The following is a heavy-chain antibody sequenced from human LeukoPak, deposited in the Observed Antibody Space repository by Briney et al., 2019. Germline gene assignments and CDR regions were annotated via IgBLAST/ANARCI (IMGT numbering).Heavy chain of an antibody. Sequence: ASVKVSCKASGYTFTSYDINWVRQATGQGLEWMGWVSPNSGNTGYAQKFQGRVTITRNTSISTAYMELSSLRSEDTAVYYCARDIHDYGNYWGQGTLVTVSS. CDR3: ARDIHDYGNY. J-gene: IGHJ4*02. CDR1: GYTFTSYD. D-gene: IGHD4-17*01. CDR2: VSPNSGNT. V-gene: IGHV1-8*03.